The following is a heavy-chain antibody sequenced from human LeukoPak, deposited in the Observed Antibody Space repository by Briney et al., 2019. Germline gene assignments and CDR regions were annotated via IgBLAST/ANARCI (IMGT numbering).Heavy chain of an antibody. CDR1: GGSFSGYY. Sequence: SETLSLTCAVYGGSFSGYYWSWIRQPPGKGLEWIGEINHSGSTNYNPSLKSRVTISVDTSKNQFSLKLSSVTAADTAVYYCARGPQKYQLLSHYHYYGMDVWGQGTTVAVSS. CDR2: INHSGST. J-gene: IGHJ6*02. D-gene: IGHD2-2*01. CDR3: ARGPQKYQLLSHYHYYGMDV. V-gene: IGHV4-34*01.